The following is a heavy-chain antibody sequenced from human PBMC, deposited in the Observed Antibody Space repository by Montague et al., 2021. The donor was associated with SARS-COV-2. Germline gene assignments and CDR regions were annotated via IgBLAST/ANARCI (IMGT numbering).Heavy chain of an antibody. J-gene: IGHJ4*02. Sequence: SLRLSCAASGFTFSSYSMNWVRQAPGKGLEWVSSISSSSSYIYYADSVKGRFTISRDNAKNSLYLQMNSLRAEDTAVYYCARDRGRGRYDFWSGYYVQPYDYWGQGTLVTVSS. CDR3: ARDRGRGRYDFWSGYYVQPYDY. D-gene: IGHD3-3*01. CDR2: ISSSSSYI. V-gene: IGHV3-21*01. CDR1: GFTFSSYS.